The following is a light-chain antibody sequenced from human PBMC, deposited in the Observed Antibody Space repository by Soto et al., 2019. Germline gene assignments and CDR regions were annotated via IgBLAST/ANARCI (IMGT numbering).Light chain of an antibody. CDR2: GNI. CDR3: QSYDSSLSGHVV. J-gene: IGLJ2*01. V-gene: IGLV1-40*01. CDR1: SSNIGAGYD. Sequence: QAVVTQPPSVSGAPGQRVTISCTGSSSNIGAGYDVHWYQQLPGTAPKLVIYGNINRPSGVPDRFSGSKSGTSASLAITGLQAEDEADYYCQSYDSSLSGHVVFGGGTKLTVL.